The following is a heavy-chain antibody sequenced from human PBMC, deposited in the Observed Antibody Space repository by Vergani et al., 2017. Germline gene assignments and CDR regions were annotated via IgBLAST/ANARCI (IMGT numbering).Heavy chain of an antibody. J-gene: IGHJ4*02. Sequence: EVELVQSGPEMRKPGESLKISCKGSEYSFGNYWIGWVRQMPGKGLEWMGIIYPADSDTRYSPSFPGKVTISADKSISTAFLQWDSLKASDTALYYCARHTTYTDSWGQGTLVTVSS. CDR2: IYPADSDT. CDR1: EYSFGNYW. V-gene: IGHV5-51*01. CDR3: ARHTTYTDS. D-gene: IGHD1-1*01.